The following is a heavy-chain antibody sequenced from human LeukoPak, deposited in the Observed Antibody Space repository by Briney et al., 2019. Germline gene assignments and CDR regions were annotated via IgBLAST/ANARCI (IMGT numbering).Heavy chain of an antibody. CDR2: ISAYNGNT. Sequence: ASVKVSCKASGYTFTSYDISWVRQAPGQGLEWMGWISAYNGNTNYAQKLQGRVTMTTDTSTSTAYMELRSLRSDDTAVYYCARRRPAAILYYYYYMDVWGKGTTVTVSS. D-gene: IGHD2-2*01. V-gene: IGHV1-18*01. CDR1: GYTFTSYD. CDR3: ARRRPAAILYYYYYMDV. J-gene: IGHJ6*03.